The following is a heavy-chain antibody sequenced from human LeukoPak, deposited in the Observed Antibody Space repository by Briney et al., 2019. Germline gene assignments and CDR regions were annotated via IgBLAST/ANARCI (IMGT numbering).Heavy chain of an antibody. D-gene: IGHD3-22*01. Sequence: PSETLSLTCTVSGSSITSGYFWGWIRQPPGKGLEWIGTIFDSGSSYYNPSLKSRVTLSVDTSKKQLSLWLTSVTAADTAIYYCARHERSGYAPDCWGQGTLVTVSS. J-gene: IGHJ4*02. V-gene: IGHV4-38-2*02. CDR3: ARHERSGYAPDC. CDR1: GSSITSGYF. CDR2: IFDSGSS.